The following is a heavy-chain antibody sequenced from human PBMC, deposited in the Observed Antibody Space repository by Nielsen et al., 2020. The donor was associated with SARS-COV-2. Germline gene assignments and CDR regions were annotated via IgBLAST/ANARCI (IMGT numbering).Heavy chain of an antibody. Sequence: SETLSLTCTVSGGSISTYYRSWIRQPPGKGLEWIGYIYYSGSTNYNPSLKSRVTISVDTSKNQFSLKLSSVTAADTAVYYCARDSMATADYYYYGMDVWGQGTTDTVSS. V-gene: IGHV4-59*01. D-gene: IGHD5-24*01. CDR3: ARDSMATADYYYYGMDV. CDR2: IYYSGST. CDR1: GGSISTYY. J-gene: IGHJ6*02.